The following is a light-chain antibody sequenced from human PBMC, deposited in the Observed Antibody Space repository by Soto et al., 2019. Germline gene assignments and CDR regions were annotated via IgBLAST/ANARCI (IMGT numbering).Light chain of an antibody. J-gene: IGLJ1*01. CDR1: SSDVGAYNF. CDR2: EVT. Sequence: QSALTQPASVSGSPGQSITISCTGTSSDVGAYNFVSWYQHHPGRAPKVIIYEVTIRPSGVSNRFSGSKSGNTASLTISGLQAEDEADYYCSSYTTSAPYVFGSGTKLNVL. V-gene: IGLV2-14*01. CDR3: SSYTTSAPYV.